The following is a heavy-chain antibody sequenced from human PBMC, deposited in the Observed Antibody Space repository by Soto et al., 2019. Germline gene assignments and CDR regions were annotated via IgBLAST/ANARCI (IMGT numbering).Heavy chain of an antibody. CDR1: GFTADDYA. D-gene: IGHD3-16*01. CDR2: ISSNSDTI. CDR3: TKARLWGGDGYNSYYYNAMDV. Sequence: GGSLRLSCVASGFTADDYAMHWVRQAPGKGLEWVSGISSNSDTIDYADSVKGRFTISRDNAKNSLYLQMNSLRPEDTALYYCTKARLWGGDGYNSYYYNAMDVWGQGTTVTVSS. V-gene: IGHV3-9*02. J-gene: IGHJ6*02.